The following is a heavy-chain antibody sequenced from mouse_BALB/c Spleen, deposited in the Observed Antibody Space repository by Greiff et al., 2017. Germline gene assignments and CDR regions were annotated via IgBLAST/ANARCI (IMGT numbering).Heavy chain of an antibody. V-gene: IGHV5-9-4*01. J-gene: IGHJ4*01. Sequence: EVKLVESGGGLVKPGGSLKLSCAASGFTFSSYAMSWVRQSPEKRLEWVAEISSGGSYTYYPDTVTGRFTISRDNAKNTLYLEMSSLRSEDTAMYYCAKDRYYYGSSYDYYAMDYWGQGTSVTVSS. D-gene: IGHD1-1*01. CDR1: GFTFSSYA. CDR3: AKDRYYYGSSYDYYAMDY. CDR2: ISSGGSYT.